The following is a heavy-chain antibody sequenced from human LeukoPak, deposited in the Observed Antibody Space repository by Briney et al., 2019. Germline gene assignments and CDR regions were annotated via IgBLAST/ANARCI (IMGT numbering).Heavy chain of an antibody. V-gene: IGHV4-34*01. CDR3: AKSNGYGLVDI. Sequence: RPSETLSLTCAVYGVSFSGYYWSWIRQPPGKGLEWIGEINHSGSTNYNPSLKSRVTISVDTSKNQFSLKLNSVTAADTAVYYCAKSNGYGLVDIWGQGTMVTVSS. J-gene: IGHJ3*02. D-gene: IGHD3-10*01. CDR1: GVSFSGYY. CDR2: INHSGST.